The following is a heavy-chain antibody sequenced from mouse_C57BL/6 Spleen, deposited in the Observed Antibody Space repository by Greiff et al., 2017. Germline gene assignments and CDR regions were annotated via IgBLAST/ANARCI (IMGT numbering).Heavy chain of an antibody. Sequence: QVQLQQPGAELVKPGASVKMSCKASGYTFTSYWITWVKQRPGQGLEWIGDIYPGSGSTNYNEKFKSKATLTVDTSSSTAYMQLSSLTSEDSAVYYCAREGNDGYSWFAYWGQGTLVTVSA. J-gene: IGHJ3*01. CDR2: IYPGSGST. CDR1: GYTFTSYW. CDR3: AREGNDGYSWFAY. V-gene: IGHV1-55*01. D-gene: IGHD2-3*01.